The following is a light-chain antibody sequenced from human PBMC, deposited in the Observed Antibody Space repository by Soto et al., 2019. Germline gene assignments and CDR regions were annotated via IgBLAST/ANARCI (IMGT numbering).Light chain of an antibody. V-gene: IGKV2-28*01. CDR3: MEALQTPLT. CDR2: LGS. J-gene: IGKJ4*01. CDR1: QSLLHSNGYNY. Sequence: DIVMTQSPLSLPVTPGEPASISCRSSQSLLHSNGYNYLDWYLQKPGQSPQLLIYLGSNRASGAHDRFSSSGSGKDFTMKISRVEAEDVGVYYCMEALQTPLTFGGGTKVEIK.